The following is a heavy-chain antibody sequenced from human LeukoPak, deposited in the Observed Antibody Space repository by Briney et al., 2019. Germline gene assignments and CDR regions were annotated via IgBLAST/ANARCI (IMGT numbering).Heavy chain of an antibody. CDR2: VYYSGST. Sequence: SETLSLTCTVSGGSISSGDYYWSWIRQPPGKGLEWIGYVYYSGSTYYNPSLKSRVTISVDASKNQFSLKLSSVTAADTAVYYCARFLGRGTIFGVVTSSPGFDPWGQGTLVTVSS. CDR1: GGSISSGDYY. D-gene: IGHD3-3*01. V-gene: IGHV4-30-4*01. CDR3: ARFLGRGTIFGVVTSSPGFDP. J-gene: IGHJ5*02.